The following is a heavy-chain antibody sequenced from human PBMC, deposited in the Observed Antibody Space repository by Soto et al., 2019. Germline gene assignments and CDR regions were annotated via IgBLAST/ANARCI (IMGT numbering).Heavy chain of an antibody. Sequence: GGSLRLSCAASGFTFSSDWMHWVRQAPGKGLVWVSRINTDGSDTSYADSVKGRFTISRDNAKNMLYLQMNSLRAEDTAVYYCAKYPTVVTLYNWFDPWGQGTLVTVSS. CDR1: GFTFSSDW. J-gene: IGHJ5*02. CDR2: INTDGSDT. CDR3: AKYPTVVTLYNWFDP. V-gene: IGHV3-74*01. D-gene: IGHD4-17*01.